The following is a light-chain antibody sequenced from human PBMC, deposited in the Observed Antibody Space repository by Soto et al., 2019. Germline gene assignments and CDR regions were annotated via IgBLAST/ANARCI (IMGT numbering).Light chain of an antibody. CDR1: SSDVGGYNY. J-gene: IGLJ1*01. CDR2: DVS. Sequence: QSVLTQPASVSGSPGQSITITCTGTSSDVGGYNYVSWYQQHPGKAPKVLISDVSNRPSGISNRFSGSKSGNTASLTISGLQAEDEADYYCRSYTSIDTWVFRTGTKVTVL. CDR3: RSYTSIDTWV. V-gene: IGLV2-14*03.